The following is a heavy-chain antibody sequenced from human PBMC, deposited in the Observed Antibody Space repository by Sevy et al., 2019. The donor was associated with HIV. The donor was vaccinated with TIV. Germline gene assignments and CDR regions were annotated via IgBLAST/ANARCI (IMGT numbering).Heavy chain of an antibody. CDR1: GFTVSTYA. CDR3: ASQRGGYERLYYFDY. CDR2: MSNTGSTI. D-gene: IGHD5-12*01. V-gene: IGHV3-48*01. J-gene: IGHJ4*02. Sequence: GGSLRLSCAASGFTVSTYAINWVRQAPGEGLEWVSYMSNTGSTIHYADSVKGRFTISRDNAKNSLYLQMNSLRAEDTAVYYCASQRGGYERLYYFDYWGQGTLVTVSS.